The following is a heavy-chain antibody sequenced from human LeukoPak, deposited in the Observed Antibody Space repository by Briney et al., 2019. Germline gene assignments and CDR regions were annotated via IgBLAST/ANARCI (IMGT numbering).Heavy chain of an antibody. J-gene: IGHJ6*03. V-gene: IGHV3-49*04. CDR3: TASTTGYSSGSYGTSYYYYYMDV. CDR2: IRSETYGATT. D-gene: IGHD6-19*01. CDR1: GFTFGDYA. Sequence: PGGSLRLSCTISGFTFGDYAMTWVRQAPGKGLDWVGVIRSETYGATTEYAASVKGRFTISADDSKSVAYLQMNSLKTEDTAVYYCTASTTGYSSGSYGTSYYYYYMDVWGKGTTVIVSS.